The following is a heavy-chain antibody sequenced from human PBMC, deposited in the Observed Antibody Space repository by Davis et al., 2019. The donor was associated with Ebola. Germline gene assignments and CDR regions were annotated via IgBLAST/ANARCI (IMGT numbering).Heavy chain of an antibody. J-gene: IGHJ6*02. V-gene: IGHV4-34*01. CDR2: INHSGSN. CDR3: ARRYCSSTSCYGYYYYGMDV. D-gene: IGHD2-2*01. Sequence: SETLSPTCAVYGGSFSGYYWSWIRQPPGKGLEWIGEINHSGSNNYNPSLKSRVTISVDTSKNQFSLKLSSVTAADTAVYYCARRYCSSTSCYGYYYYGMDVWGQGTTVTVSS. CDR1: GGSFSGYY.